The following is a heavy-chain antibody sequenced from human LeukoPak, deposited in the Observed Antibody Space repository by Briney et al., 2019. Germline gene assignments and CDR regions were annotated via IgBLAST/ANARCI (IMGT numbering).Heavy chain of an antibody. CDR3: ARDTTYYDFWSGYPDY. J-gene: IGHJ4*02. CDR2: INHSGST. CDR1: GGSFSGYY. V-gene: IGHV4-34*01. D-gene: IGHD3-3*01. Sequence: PSETLSLTCAVYGGSFSGYYWSWIRQPPGKGLEWIGEINHSGSTNYNPSLKSRVTISVDTSKNQFSLKLSSVTAADTAVYYCARDTTYYDFWSGYPDYWGQGTLVTVSP.